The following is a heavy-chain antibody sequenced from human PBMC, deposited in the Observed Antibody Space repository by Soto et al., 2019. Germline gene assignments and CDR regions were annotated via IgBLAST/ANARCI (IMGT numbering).Heavy chain of an antibody. J-gene: IGHJ2*01. D-gene: IGHD3-22*01. Sequence: QVQLVQSGAEVKKPGSSVKVSCKASGGTFSSYAISWVRQAPGQGLEWMGGIIPIFGTANYAQKFQGRVTITADESTSTTYMELSSLRSEDTAVYYCARDGDRYYDSSGSLYLWGRGTLVTVSS. V-gene: IGHV1-69*12. CDR3: ARDGDRYYDSSGSLYL. CDR1: GGTFSSYA. CDR2: IIPIFGTA.